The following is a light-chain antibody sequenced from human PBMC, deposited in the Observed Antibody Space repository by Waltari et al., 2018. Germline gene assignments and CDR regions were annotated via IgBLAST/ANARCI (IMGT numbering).Light chain of an antibody. Sequence: SYELTQPPSVSVSPGQTASITCSGDKLGGKYASWYQLRAGQSPILVISQHNQRPSGIPERFSGSYSGNTATLTISGTQTMDEADYYCQAWDSNTVGFGGGTKLSVL. V-gene: IGLV3-1*01. CDR1: KLGGKY. J-gene: IGLJ2*01. CDR3: QAWDSNTVG. CDR2: QHN.